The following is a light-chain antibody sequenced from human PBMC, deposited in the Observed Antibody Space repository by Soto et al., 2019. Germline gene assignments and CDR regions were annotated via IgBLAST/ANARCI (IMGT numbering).Light chain of an antibody. CDR3: QQYNNWPLT. Sequence: EIVMTQSPATLSVSPGERATISCRASQSVSSNLAWYQQKPGKAPRLLIYGASTRPTDIPARFSGSGSGTEFTLTISGLQSEDFAVYYCQQYNNWPLTFGQGTKVEIK. V-gene: IGKV3-15*01. CDR2: GAS. J-gene: IGKJ1*01. CDR1: QSVSSN.